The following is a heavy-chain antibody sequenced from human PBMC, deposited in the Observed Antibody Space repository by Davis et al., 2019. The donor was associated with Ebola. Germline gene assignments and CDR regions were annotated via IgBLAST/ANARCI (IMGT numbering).Heavy chain of an antibody. CDR1: GLTVSSNY. V-gene: IGHV3-53*01. Sequence: GESLKISCAASGLTVSSNYMSWVRQAPGGGLEWVAGISATGVDKKYADSVRGRFSISRDDSKNTLYLQMDSLRAEDTAVFYCAEGGTNNFLGANWGQGTLVTVSS. J-gene: IGHJ4*02. CDR2: ISATGVDK. CDR3: AEGGTNNFLGAN. D-gene: IGHD2-8*01.